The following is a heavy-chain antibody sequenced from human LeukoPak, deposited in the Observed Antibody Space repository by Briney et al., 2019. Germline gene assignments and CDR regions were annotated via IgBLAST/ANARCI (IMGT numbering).Heavy chain of an antibody. CDR2: INHSGST. CDR1: GGSFSGYY. Sequence: SETLSLTCAVYGGSFSGYYWSWIRQPPGKGLEWIGEINHSGSTNYNPSLKSRVTISVDASKNQFSLKLSSVTAADTAVYYCARRPRDILTGYYPYYYYYGMDVWGQGTTVTVSS. J-gene: IGHJ6*02. D-gene: IGHD3-9*01. CDR3: ARRPRDILTGYYPYYYYYGMDV. V-gene: IGHV4-34*01.